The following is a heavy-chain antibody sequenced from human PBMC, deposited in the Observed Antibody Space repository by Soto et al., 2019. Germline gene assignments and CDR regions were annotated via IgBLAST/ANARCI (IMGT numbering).Heavy chain of an antibody. CDR1: GGIFSTYA. CDR3: ARDRDDYGSGNYYNRIDF. D-gene: IGHD3-10*01. CDR2: IIPIFGTP. Sequence: QVQLVQSGAEVKKPGSSVKVSCKASGGIFSTYAISWLRQAPGQGLEWMGGIIPIFGTPNYAQRFQGRVTITADESTSTPYMELSRLRSEDTAVYYCARDRDDYGSGNYYNRIDFWGQGTMVTFSS. V-gene: IGHV1-69*01. J-gene: IGHJ4*02.